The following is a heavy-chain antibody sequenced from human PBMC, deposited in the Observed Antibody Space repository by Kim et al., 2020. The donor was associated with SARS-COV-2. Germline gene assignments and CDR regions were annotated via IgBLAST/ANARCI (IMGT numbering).Heavy chain of an antibody. D-gene: IGHD3-10*01. J-gene: IGHJ4*02. V-gene: IGHV4-61*02. CDR1: GGSISSGSYY. CDR2: IYTSGST. Sequence: SETLSLTCTVSGGSISSGSYYWSWIRQPAGKGLEWIGRIYTSGSTNYNPSLKSRVTISVDTSKNQFSLKLSSVTAADTAVYYCARVRDFGELLPDYWGQGTLVTVSS. CDR3: ARVRDFGELLPDY.